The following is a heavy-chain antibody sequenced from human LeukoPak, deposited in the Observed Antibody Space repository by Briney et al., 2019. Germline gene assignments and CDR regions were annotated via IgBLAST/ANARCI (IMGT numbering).Heavy chain of an antibody. CDR3: ARDRRSSGWNTLLY. V-gene: IGHV3-21*01. CDR1: GFTFSSYS. Sequence: PGGSLRLSCAASGFTFSSYSMNWVRQAPGKGLEWVSSISSSSSYIYYADSVKGRFTISRDNAKNSLYLQMNSLRAEDTAVYYCARDRRSSGWNTLLYWGQGTLVTVSS. J-gene: IGHJ4*02. D-gene: IGHD6-19*01. CDR2: ISSSSSYI.